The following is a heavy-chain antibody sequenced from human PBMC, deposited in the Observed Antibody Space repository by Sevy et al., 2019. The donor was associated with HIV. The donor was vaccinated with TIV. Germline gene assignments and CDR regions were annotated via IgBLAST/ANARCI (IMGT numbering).Heavy chain of an antibody. CDR2: ISYDGSNK. CDR1: GFTFSSYA. D-gene: IGHD3-22*01. CDR3: ASGDYYYDSRGYSTDAFDI. J-gene: IGHJ3*02. Sequence: GGSLRLSCAASGFTFSSYAMHWVRQAPGKGLEWVAVISYDGSNKYYADSVKGRFTISRDNSKNTLYLQMNSLRAEDTAVYYCASGDYYYDSRGYSTDAFDIWGQGTLVTVSS. V-gene: IGHV3-30-3*01.